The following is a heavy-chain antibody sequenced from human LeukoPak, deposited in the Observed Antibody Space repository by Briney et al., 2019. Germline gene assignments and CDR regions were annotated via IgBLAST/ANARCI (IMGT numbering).Heavy chain of an antibody. V-gene: IGHV1-46*01. Sequence: ASVKVSCKAFGYTFTSNYMHWVRQAPGQGLEWMGIINPSGGSTSYAQKFQGRVTMTRDTSTSTVYMELSSLRSEDTAVYYCARDPFSGADYYDSSGYPYYYYMDVWGKGTTVTISS. CDR3: ARDPFSGADYYDSSGYPYYYYMDV. D-gene: IGHD3-22*01. CDR2: INPSGGST. J-gene: IGHJ6*03. CDR1: GYTFTSNY.